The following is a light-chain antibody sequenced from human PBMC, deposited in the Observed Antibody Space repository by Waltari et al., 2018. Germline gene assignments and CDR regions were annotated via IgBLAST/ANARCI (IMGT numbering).Light chain of an antibody. Sequence: QSVLTQPPSASGTPGQRVTISCSGSSSNIGSHIVNWYQHLPGTAPNHLNFNNHPRPSGVPDRFSGAKSGTSASLALSGLQSDDEAHYYCSTWDGSLTGVVFGGGTKLTVL. CDR2: NNH. CDR3: STWDGSLTGVV. J-gene: IGLJ3*02. CDR1: SSNIGSHI. V-gene: IGLV1-44*01.